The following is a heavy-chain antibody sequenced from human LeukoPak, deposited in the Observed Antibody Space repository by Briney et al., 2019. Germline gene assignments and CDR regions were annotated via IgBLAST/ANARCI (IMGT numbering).Heavy chain of an antibody. Sequence: SETLSLTCTVSGGSISTVYWTWIRQPPGKGLEWIGYIYYSGSTNYNPSLKSRVTISVDTSKNQFSLKLSSVTAADTAVYYCARGEDYYDQWYFDYWGQGTLVTVSS. CDR1: GGSISTVY. CDR2: IYYSGST. V-gene: IGHV4-59*12. CDR3: ARGEDYYDQWYFDY. D-gene: IGHD3-22*01. J-gene: IGHJ4*02.